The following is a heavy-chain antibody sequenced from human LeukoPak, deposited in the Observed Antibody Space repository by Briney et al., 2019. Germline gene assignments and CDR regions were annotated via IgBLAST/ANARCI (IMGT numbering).Heavy chain of an antibody. CDR2: ISWDGGRT. CDR3: AKSSARRDGHNLGGFDY. Sequence: PGGSLRLSCAASGLTFDDYAMHCVRQAPGGGLEWVSFISWDGGRTYYADSVKGRFIICRDNSKNSLYLQINSLRAEDTALYYCAKSSARRDGHNLGGFDYWGQGPLVSVSS. V-gene: IGHV3-43D*04. J-gene: IGHJ4*02. CDR1: GLTFDDYA. D-gene: IGHD5-24*01.